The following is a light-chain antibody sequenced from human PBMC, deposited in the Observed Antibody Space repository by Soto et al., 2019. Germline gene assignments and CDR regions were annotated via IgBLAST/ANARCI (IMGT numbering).Light chain of an antibody. CDR1: KSISGRY. V-gene: IGKV3-20*01. CDR2: DAA. CDR3: QQYGSSPLT. Sequence: ETGLTQSHGTLSLSPGERASLSCRASKSISGRYLAWYQQKPCQAPRLLIYDAASRATGIPDRFSRSGSGTDFILSISRLEPEDFAFYYCQQYGSSPLTLGGGTKVEIK. J-gene: IGKJ4*01.